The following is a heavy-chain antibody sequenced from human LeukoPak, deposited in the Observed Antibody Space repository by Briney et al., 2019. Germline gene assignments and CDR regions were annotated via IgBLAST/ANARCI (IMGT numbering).Heavy chain of an antibody. CDR2: INHSGNT. V-gene: IGHV4-34*01. J-gene: IGHJ4*02. Sequence: SETLSLTCAVYGGSFSGYYWTWIRQPPGKGLEWIGEINHSGNTNYYPSLKSRVTISVDTSNDQFSLKLTSVTAADTAVYYCARVGGYSGPWWVSLDYWGQGTLVTVSS. CDR1: GGSFSGYY. D-gene: IGHD5-12*01. CDR3: ARVGGYSGPWWVSLDY.